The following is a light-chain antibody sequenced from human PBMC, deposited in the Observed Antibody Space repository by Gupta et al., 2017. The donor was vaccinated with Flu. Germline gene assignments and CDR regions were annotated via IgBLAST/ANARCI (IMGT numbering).Light chain of an antibody. Sequence: EIVLTQSPATLSLSPGKRATLSCGASQSVRSSYLAWYQQKPGLAPSLLIYDASIRATGIPDRFSGSGSGTDFTLTISRLEPEDFAVYYCQQYDTSPWTFGQGTKVEIK. J-gene: IGKJ1*01. V-gene: IGKV3D-20*01. CDR1: QSVRSSY. CDR3: QQYDTSPWT. CDR2: DAS.